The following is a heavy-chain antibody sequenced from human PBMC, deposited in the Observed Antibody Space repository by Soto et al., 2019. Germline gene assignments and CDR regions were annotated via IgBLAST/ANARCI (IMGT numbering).Heavy chain of an antibody. CDR2: ISGSGGDT. D-gene: IGHD3-22*01. J-gene: IGHJ4*02. V-gene: IGHV3-23*01. CDR3: AKDGYYYDSSGYFDY. Sequence: EVQVLESGGGLVQPGGSLRLSCAASGFTFSSYAMNWVRQAPGKGLEWVSAISGSGGDTYYADSVKGRFTISRDNSKNTVYLQMNSLRAEDTAVYYCAKDGYYYDSSGYFDYWGQGTLVTVSS. CDR1: GFTFSSYA.